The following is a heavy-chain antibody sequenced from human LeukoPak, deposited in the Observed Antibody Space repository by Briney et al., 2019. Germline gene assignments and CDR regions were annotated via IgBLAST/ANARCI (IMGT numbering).Heavy chain of an antibody. CDR2: INHSGST. J-gene: IGHJ4*02. Sequence: SETLSLTCAVYGGSFSGYYWSLIRQPPGKGLEWIGEINHSGSTNYNPSLKSRVTISVDTSKNQFSLKLSSVTAADTAVYYCARGPRRFVVTHLGFDYWGQGTLVTVSS. CDR3: ARGPRRFVVTHLGFDY. CDR1: GGSFSGYY. V-gene: IGHV4-34*01. D-gene: IGHD2-21*01.